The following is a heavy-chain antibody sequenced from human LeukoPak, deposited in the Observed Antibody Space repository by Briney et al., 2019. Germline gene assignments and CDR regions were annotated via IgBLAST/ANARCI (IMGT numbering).Heavy chain of an antibody. CDR1: GGSISSYY. D-gene: IGHD3-10*01. Sequence: SETLSLTCTVSGGSISSYYWSWIRQPPGKGLEWIGYIYYSGSTNYNPSLKSRVTISVDTSKNQFSLKLSSVTAADTAVYYCARGDYYGSGSFDYWGQGTLVTVSS. CDR3: ARGDYYGSGSFDY. CDR2: IYYSGST. J-gene: IGHJ4*02. V-gene: IGHV4-59*12.